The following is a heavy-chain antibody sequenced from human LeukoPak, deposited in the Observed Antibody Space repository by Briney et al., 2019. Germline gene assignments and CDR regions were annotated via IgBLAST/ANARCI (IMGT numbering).Heavy chain of an antibody. J-gene: IGHJ4*02. CDR3: ARGETSSYDY. V-gene: IGHV3-53*01. CDR1: GFTVSINY. Sequence: PGGSLRLSCAASGFTVSINYMSWVRQAPGKGLEWVSVIYSGGNTYYADSVKGRFTISRDNSKNTVYLQMNCLRAEDTAVYYCARGETSSYDYWGQGTLVTVSS. D-gene: IGHD2-2*01. CDR2: IYSGGNT.